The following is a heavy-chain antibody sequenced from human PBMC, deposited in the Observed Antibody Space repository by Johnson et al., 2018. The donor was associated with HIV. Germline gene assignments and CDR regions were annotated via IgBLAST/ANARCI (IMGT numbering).Heavy chain of an antibody. CDR1: GFTFSNAW. CDR3: AREGTLGAFDI. J-gene: IGHJ3*02. Sequence: QVQLVESGGGLVKPGGSLRLSCAASGFTFSNAWMSWVRQAPGKGLEWVAVISYDGSNKYYADSVKGRFTISRDNSKNTLYLQMNSLRAEDTAVYYCAREGTLGAFDIWGQGTMVTVSS. CDR2: ISYDGSNK. D-gene: IGHD1-1*01. V-gene: IGHV3-30*03.